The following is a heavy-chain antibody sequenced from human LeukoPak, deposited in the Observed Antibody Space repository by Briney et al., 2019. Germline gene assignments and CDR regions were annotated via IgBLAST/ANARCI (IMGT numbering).Heavy chain of an antibody. D-gene: IGHD3-22*01. V-gene: IGHV3-53*01. Sequence: PGGSLRLSCAASGFAVSSNYMNWVRQAPGKGLEWVSVFYSGGGTYYADSVKGRFTISRDISKNTLYLQMNSLRAEDTAVYYCARGGDGSGYYYFDYWGQGTLSPSPQ. J-gene: IGHJ4*02. CDR3: ARGGDGSGYYYFDY. CDR1: GFAVSSNY. CDR2: FYSGGGT.